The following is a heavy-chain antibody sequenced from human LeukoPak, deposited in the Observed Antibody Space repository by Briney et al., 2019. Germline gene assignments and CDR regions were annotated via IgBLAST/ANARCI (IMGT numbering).Heavy chain of an antibody. J-gene: IGHJ4*02. V-gene: IGHV1-2*02. CDR1: GYTFTDYY. D-gene: IGHD5-24*01. CDR3: ARALEMATIDY. Sequence: ASVKVSCKASGYTFTDYYIHWVRQAPGQGLEWMGWINPNSGGTNYAQKFQGRVTMTRNTSISTAYMELSSLRSEDTAVYYCARALEMATIDYWGQGTLVTVSS. CDR2: INPNSGGT.